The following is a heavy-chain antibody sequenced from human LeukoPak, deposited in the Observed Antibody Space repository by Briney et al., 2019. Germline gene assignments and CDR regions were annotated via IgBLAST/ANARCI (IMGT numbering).Heavy chain of an antibody. V-gene: IGHV3-23*01. Sequence: GWSLRLSCAASGFTFSSYAMSWVRQAPGKGLEWVSAISGSGCSTYYADSVKGRFTISRDNAKNSLYLQMNSLRAEDTAVYYCARSRSSIYSYGSHRAFDIWGQGTMVTVSS. CDR1: GFTFSSYA. D-gene: IGHD5-18*01. J-gene: IGHJ3*02. CDR3: ARSRSSIYSYGSHRAFDI. CDR2: ISGSGCST.